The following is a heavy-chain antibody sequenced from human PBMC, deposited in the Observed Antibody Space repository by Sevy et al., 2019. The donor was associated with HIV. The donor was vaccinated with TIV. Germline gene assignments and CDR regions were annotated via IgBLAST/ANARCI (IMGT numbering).Heavy chain of an antibody. D-gene: IGHD2-8*02. Sequence: SETLSLTCTVSGDSISNGEYYWTWIRQRPGKGLEWIAYIYYTGSTYYNPSLESRVTISVDMAKNQFSLKLTSVTAADTAMYYCARGDTVLPTGGFDIWGRGTLVTVSS. CDR1: GDSISNGEYY. V-gene: IGHV4-31*03. CDR2: IYYTGST. CDR3: ARGDTVLPTGGFDI. J-gene: IGHJ2*01.